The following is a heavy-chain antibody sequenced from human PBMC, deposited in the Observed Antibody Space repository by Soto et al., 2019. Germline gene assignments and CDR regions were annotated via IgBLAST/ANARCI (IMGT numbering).Heavy chain of an antibody. V-gene: IGHV1-2*04. CDR1: GYTFTGYY. CDR2: INPNSGGT. CDR3: ARDRSRNEAFDI. D-gene: IGHD2-2*01. J-gene: IGHJ3*02. Sequence: ASVKISCKASGYTFTGYYMHWVREAPGQGLEWMGWINPNSGGTNYAQKFQGWVTMTRDTSISTAYMELSRLRSDDTAVYYCARDRSRNEAFDIWGEGTMVTVSS.